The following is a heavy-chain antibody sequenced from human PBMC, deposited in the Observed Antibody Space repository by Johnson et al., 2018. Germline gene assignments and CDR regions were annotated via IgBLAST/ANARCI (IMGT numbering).Heavy chain of an antibody. CDR3: TTDRGGLLWFGELLKNYYDYMDV. D-gene: IGHD3-10*01. CDR1: GFTFSNAW. V-gene: IGHV3-15*07. J-gene: IGHJ6*03. Sequence: VQLVESGGGLVQPGGSLRLSCAASGFTFSNAWMNWVRQAPGKGLEWVGRIKSKTDGGTTDYAAPVKGRFTISRDDSKNTLYLQMNSLKTEDTAGYYCTTDRGGLLWFGELLKNYYDYMDVWGKGTTVTVSS. CDR2: IKSKTDGGTT.